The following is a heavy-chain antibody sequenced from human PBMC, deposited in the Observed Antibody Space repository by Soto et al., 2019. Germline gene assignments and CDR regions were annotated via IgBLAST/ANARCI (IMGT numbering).Heavy chain of an antibody. CDR2: IRSKNYGRTT. Sequence: PVGSLRLSCTGSGFTFGNNAMTWFRQAPGKGLEWVGFIRSKNYGRTTEYAASVQGRFTISRDDSKGIAYPEMNSLTTDDTAVYYCSRPSYYYDSSGFEPGAFDIWGQGTMVT. V-gene: IGHV3-49*03. CDR3: SRPSYYYDSSGFEPGAFDI. CDR1: GFTFGNNA. J-gene: IGHJ3*02. D-gene: IGHD3-22*01.